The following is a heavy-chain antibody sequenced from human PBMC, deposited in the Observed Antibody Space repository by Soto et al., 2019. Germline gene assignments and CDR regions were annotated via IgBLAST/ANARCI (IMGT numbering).Heavy chain of an antibody. CDR2: ISYDGSNK. CDR1: GFTFSSYA. D-gene: IGHD3-16*02. CDR3: ARGGRAHMITFGGVIAPFDY. V-gene: IGHV3-30-3*01. J-gene: IGHJ4*02. Sequence: GGSLRLSCAASGFTFSSYAMHWVRQAPGKGLEWVAVISYDGSNKYYADSVKGRFTISRDNSKNTLYLQMSSLRAEDTAVYYCARGGRAHMITFGGVIAPFDYWGQGTLVTVSS.